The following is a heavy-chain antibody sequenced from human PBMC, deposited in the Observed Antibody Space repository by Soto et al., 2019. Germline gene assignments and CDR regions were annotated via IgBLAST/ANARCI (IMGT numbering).Heavy chain of an antibody. CDR1: GFTFSSYG. CDR2: ISGGGVGA. Sequence: EVQLLESGGDLVQPGGSLRLSCAASGFTFSSYGMSWVRKAPGKGLEWVSSISGGGVGAFYADSVKGRFTISTDNSKNTLYLQMSGLRTEDTAVYYCAKNDYYHYYMDVWGKGTTVTVSS. CDR3: AKNDYYHYYMDV. V-gene: IGHV3-23*01. J-gene: IGHJ6*03.